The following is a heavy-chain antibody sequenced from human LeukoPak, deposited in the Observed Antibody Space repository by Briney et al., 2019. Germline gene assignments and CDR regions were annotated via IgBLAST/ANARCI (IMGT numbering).Heavy chain of an antibody. Sequence: SETLSLTCTVSGGSITHYYWSWIRQPPGKGLEWIGYISYSGNTNYNPSLKSRVTISVDTSKSQFSLKLSSVTAADTAVYYCARHWETSSWYVDYWGQGTLVTVSS. D-gene: IGHD6-13*01. V-gene: IGHV4-59*08. J-gene: IGHJ4*02. CDR2: ISYSGNT. CDR3: ARHWETSSWYVDY. CDR1: GGSITHYY.